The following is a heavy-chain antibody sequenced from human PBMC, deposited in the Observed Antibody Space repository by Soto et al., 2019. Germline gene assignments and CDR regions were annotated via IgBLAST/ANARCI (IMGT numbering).Heavy chain of an antibody. CDR2: INHSGST. CDR3: AKSIIAAGTYHFDY. CDR1: GGSFSGYY. D-gene: IGHD6-13*01. Sequence: SETLSLTCAVYGGSFSGYYWSWIRQPPGKGLEWIGEINHSGSTNYNPSLKSRVTISVDNSNNTLYLQMNSLTAEDTAIYYCAKSIIAAGTYHFDYWGQGTLVTVSS. J-gene: IGHJ4*02. V-gene: IGHV4-34*01.